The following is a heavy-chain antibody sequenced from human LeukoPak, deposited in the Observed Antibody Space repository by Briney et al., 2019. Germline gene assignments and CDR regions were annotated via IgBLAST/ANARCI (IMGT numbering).Heavy chain of an antibody. J-gene: IGHJ4*02. V-gene: IGHV3-33*01. D-gene: IGHD3-10*01. Sequence: QAGGPLRSPGPAPGFSSSTYAMHWVRQAPGKGLNWLALMWHDASHTFYTDSVKGRFTISRDNSKNTVYLQMNSLGGEDTAVYYCAREIFGSGSYPDYWGQGTLVTVSS. CDR3: AREIFGSGSYPDY. CDR1: GFSSSTYA. CDR2: MWHDASHT.